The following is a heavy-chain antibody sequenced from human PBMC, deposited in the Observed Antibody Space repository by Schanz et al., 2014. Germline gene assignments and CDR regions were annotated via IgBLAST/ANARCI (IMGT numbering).Heavy chain of an antibody. CDR2: ISGRDGST. J-gene: IGHJ4*02. CDR3: ANNWNLDY. D-gene: IGHD1-20*01. Sequence: EVQLVESGGGLVKPGGSLRLSCAASTSIFNHAWMSWVRQAPGKGLEWVSAISGRDGSTYYADSVRGRFTISRDNSKNTLYLQMNSRRAEDTAVYYCANNWNLDYWGQGTLVTVSS. V-gene: IGHV3-23*04. CDR1: TSIFNHAW.